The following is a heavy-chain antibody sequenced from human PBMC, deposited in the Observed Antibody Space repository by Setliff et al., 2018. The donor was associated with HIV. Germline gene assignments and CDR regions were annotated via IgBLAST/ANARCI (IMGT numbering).Heavy chain of an antibody. CDR1: GLTFSNYW. V-gene: IGHV3-7*03. D-gene: IGHD3-10*01. CDR3: VRDGPPRAAFDV. J-gene: IGHJ3*01. CDR2: IKQDGSEK. Sequence: PGGSLRLSCAASGLTFSNYWMSWVRQAPGKGLEWVANIKQDGSEKYHVDSVKGRFTISRDNAKNSLYLQMNSLRAEDTAVYYCVRDGPPRAAFDVWGRGTMVTVSS.